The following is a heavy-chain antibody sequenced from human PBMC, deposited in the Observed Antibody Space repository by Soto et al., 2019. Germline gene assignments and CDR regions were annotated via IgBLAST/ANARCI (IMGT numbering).Heavy chain of an antibody. CDR1: GGSISSSNW. D-gene: IGHD3-16*02. V-gene: IGHV4-4*02. CDR3: ATRESSFDY. J-gene: IGHJ4*02. CDR2: IYHSGST. Sequence: HVQLQASGPGLVKPSETLSLTCAVSGGSISSSNWWSWARKPPGKGLAWIGEIYHSGSTNYNPSLKIRVTLSVDKSKNQFSLRLNSVTAADTAVYYCATRESSFDYWGQGILVTVSS.